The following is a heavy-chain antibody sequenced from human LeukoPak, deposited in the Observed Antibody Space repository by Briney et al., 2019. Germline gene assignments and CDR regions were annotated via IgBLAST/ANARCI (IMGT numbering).Heavy chain of an antibody. D-gene: IGHD5-18*01. CDR1: GFTFSSYG. CDR3: GKTTAGYSSGQKPAWPVDY. Sequence: PGRSLRLSCAASGFTFSSYGMHWVRQAPGKGLEWVSAISGSGGSTYYADSAKGRFTISRDNPKNTVYLQINSLRAEDAAVYYCGKTTAGYSSGQKPAWPVDYWGQGTLVTVSS. V-gene: IGHV3-23*01. J-gene: IGHJ4*02. CDR2: ISGSGGST.